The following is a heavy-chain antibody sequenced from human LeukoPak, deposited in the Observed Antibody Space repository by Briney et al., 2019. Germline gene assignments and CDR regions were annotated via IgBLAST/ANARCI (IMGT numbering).Heavy chain of an antibody. V-gene: IGHV4-59*01. CDR3: ARDEGLYCTNGVCFGH. CDR2: IYYSGST. D-gene: IGHD2-8*01. Sequence: SETLSLTCTVSGGSISSYYWSWIRQPPGKGLEWIGYIYYSGSTNYNPSPKSRVTISVDTSKNQFSLKLSSVTAADTAVYYCARDEGLYCTNGVCFGHWGQGTLVTVSS. CDR1: GGSISSYY. J-gene: IGHJ4*02.